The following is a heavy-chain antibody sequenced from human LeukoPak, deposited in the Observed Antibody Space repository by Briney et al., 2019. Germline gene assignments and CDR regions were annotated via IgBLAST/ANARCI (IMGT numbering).Heavy chain of an antibody. J-gene: IGHJ5*02. D-gene: IGHD3-3*01. CDR1: GYTFTGYY. CDR3: ARDWGPIYYDFWSGYYTPPPQNWFDP. CDR2: INPNSGGT. V-gene: IGHV1-2*02. Sequence: ASVKASCKASGYTFTGYYMHWVRQAPGQGLEWMGWINPNSGGTNYAQKFQGRVTMTRDTSISTAYMELSRLRSDDTAVYYCARDWGPIYYDFWSGYYTPPPQNWFDPWGQGTLVTVSS.